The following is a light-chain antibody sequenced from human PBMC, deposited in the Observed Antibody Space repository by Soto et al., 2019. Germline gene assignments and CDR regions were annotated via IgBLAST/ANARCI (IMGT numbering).Light chain of an antibody. CDR3: QQYGSSPWT. V-gene: IGKV3-20*01. CDR2: HTS. Sequence: EIVLTQSPGTLSLSPVERVTLSCRASQSVSSSYLAWYQQKPGQAPRLLIHHTSTRATGIPDRFSGSGSGTDFTLTINRLEPEDFAMYFCQQYGSSPWTFGQGTKVDIK. J-gene: IGKJ1*01. CDR1: QSVSSSY.